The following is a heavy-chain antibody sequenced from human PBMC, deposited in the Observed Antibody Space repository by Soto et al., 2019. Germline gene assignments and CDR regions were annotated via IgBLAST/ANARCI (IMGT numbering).Heavy chain of an antibody. D-gene: IGHD5-12*01. CDR2: IRSKANSYAT. Sequence: GESLKISCAASGFTFSGSAMHWVRQASGKGLEWVGRIRSKANSYATAYAASVKGRFTISRDDSKNTAYLQMNSLKTEDTAVYYCTRQGDGYNNDAFDIWGQGTMVTVSS. V-gene: IGHV3-73*01. CDR1: GFTFSGSA. J-gene: IGHJ3*02. CDR3: TRQGDGYNNDAFDI.